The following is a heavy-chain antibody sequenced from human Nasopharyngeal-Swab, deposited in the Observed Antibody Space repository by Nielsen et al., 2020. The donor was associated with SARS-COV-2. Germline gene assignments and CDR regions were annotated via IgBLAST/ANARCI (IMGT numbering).Heavy chain of an antibody. CDR2: ISYDGSNK. V-gene: IGHV3-30*03. CDR3: ARVLLTHYYYYMDV. J-gene: IGHJ6*03. Sequence: GESLKISCAASGFTFSSYGMHWVRQAPGKGLEWVAVISYDGSNKYYADSVKGRFTISRDYSKNTLYLQMNSLRAEDTAVYYCARVLLTHYYYYMDVWGKGTTVTVSS. D-gene: IGHD2-21*02. CDR1: GFTFSSYG.